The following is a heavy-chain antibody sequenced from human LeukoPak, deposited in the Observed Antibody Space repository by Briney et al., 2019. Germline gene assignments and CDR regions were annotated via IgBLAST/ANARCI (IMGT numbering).Heavy chain of an antibody. CDR1: GFTFVTYW. CDR2: INSDGSST. CDR3: ARSMVRGDI. D-gene: IGHD3-10*01. Sequence: GGSLRLSCAASGFTFVTYWMHWVRQAPGKGLVWVSRINSDGSSTSYADSAKGRFTISRDNAKNTLYLQMNSLRAEDTAVYYCARSMVRGDIWGQGTVVTVSS. J-gene: IGHJ3*02. V-gene: IGHV3-74*01.